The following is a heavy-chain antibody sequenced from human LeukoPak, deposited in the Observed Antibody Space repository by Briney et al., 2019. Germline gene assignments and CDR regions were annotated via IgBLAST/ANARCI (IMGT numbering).Heavy chain of an antibody. CDR2: IYTSGST. Sequence: PSETLSLTCTVSGGSISSYYWSWIRQPAGKGLEWIGRIYTSGSTNYNPSLKSRVTMSVDTSKNQFSLKLCSVTAADTAVYYCASENYYYGSGSYFQFDYWGQGTLVTVSS. CDR3: ASENYYYGSGSYFQFDY. V-gene: IGHV4-4*07. J-gene: IGHJ4*02. D-gene: IGHD3-10*01. CDR1: GGSISSYY.